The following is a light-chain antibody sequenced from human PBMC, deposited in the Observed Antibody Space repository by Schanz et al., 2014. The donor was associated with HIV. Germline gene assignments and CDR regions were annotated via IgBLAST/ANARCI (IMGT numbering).Light chain of an antibody. V-gene: IGKV3-15*01. Sequence: PGERATVSCRASQSFSSNLAWYQHKLGQAPRLLIYDASTRATGIPARFSGRGSGTEFTLTISSLQSEDVAVYYCQQYYSTPQLTFGGGTKVEIK. CDR1: QSFSSN. J-gene: IGKJ4*01. CDR2: DAS. CDR3: QQYYSTPQLT.